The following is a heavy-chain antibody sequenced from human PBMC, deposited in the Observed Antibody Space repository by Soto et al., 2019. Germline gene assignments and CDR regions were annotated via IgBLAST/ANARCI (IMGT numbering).Heavy chain of an antibody. D-gene: IGHD5-12*01. CDR2: IIPIFGTA. CDR3: ARDERRVATIQFYYYYYGMDV. CDR1: GGTFSSYA. Sequence: VPLVQSGAEVKQPGSSVKVSCKASGGTFSSYAISWVRQAPGQGLEWMGGIIPIFGTANYAQKFQGRVTITADESTSTAYMELSSLRSEDTAVYYCARDERRVATIQFYYYYYGMDVWGQGTTVTVSS. J-gene: IGHJ6*02. V-gene: IGHV1-69*01.